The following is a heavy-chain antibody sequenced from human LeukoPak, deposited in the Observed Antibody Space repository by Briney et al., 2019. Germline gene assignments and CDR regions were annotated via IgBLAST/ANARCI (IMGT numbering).Heavy chain of an antibody. CDR1: GFTFSSYT. CDR3: AGADNPYYYEGVDAFDI. J-gene: IGHJ3*02. CDR2: ISSSSSYI. D-gene: IGHD3-22*01. V-gene: IGHV3-21*01. Sequence: GGSLRLSCAASGFTFSSYTMNWVRQAPGKGLEWVSSISSSSSYIYYADSVKGRFTISRDNAKNSLYLQMNRLRAEDTAVYYCAGADNPYYYEGVDAFDIWGQGTMVTVSS.